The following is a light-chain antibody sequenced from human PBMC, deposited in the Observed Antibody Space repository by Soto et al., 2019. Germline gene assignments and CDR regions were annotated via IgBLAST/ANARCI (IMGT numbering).Light chain of an antibody. CDR1: SSDVGGYNY. CDR3: SSYTGTSTLV. CDR2: EVS. J-gene: IGLJ3*02. Sequence: QSALTQPASVSGSPGQSITISCTGTSSDVGGYNYVSWYQQHPGKAPKLMISEVSNRPSGVSNRFSGSKSGNTASLTISGLQAEDEADYYCSSYTGTSTLVFGGGTTLTVL. V-gene: IGLV2-14*01.